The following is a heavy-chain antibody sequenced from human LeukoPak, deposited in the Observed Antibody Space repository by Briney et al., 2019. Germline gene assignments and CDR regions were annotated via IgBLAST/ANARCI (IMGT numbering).Heavy chain of an antibody. CDR1: GGSFSGYY. Sequence: PSETLSLTCAVYGGSFSGYYWSWIRQHPGKGLEWIGYIYYSGSTYYNPSLKSRVTISVDTSKNQFSLKLSSVTAADTAVYYCARALFSGDFGASKWFDPWGQGTLVTVSS. CDR3: ARALFSGDFGASKWFDP. D-gene: IGHD4/OR15-4a*01. J-gene: IGHJ5*02. V-gene: IGHV4-31*11. CDR2: IYYSGST.